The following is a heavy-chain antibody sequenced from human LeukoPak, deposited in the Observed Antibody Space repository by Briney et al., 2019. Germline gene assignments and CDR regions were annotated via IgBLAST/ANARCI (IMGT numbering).Heavy chain of an antibody. CDR2: VIPIFGTA. V-gene: IGHV1-69*13. D-gene: IGHD1-26*01. Sequence: SVKVSCKASGGTFSSYAISWVRQAPGQGLEWMGGVIPIFGTANYAQKFQGRVTITADESTSTAYMELSSLRSEDTAVYYCARDNSGSHTPYYYGMDVWGQGTTVTVSS. CDR3: ARDNSGSHTPYYYGMDV. CDR1: GGTFSSYA. J-gene: IGHJ6*02.